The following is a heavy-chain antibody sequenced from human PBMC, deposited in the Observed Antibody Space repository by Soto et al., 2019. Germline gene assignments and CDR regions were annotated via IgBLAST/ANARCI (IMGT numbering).Heavy chain of an antibody. D-gene: IGHD3-16*01. J-gene: IGHJ6*03. CDR3: ARDGLGYYYYYMDV. CDR2: INSDGSST. V-gene: IGHV3-74*01. CDR1: GFTFSSYW. Sequence: GGSLRLSCAASGFTFSSYWMHWVRQAPGKGLVWVSRINSDGSSTSYADSVKGRFTISRDNAKNTLYLQMNSLRAEDTAVCYCARDGLGYYYYYMDVWGKGTTVTVSS.